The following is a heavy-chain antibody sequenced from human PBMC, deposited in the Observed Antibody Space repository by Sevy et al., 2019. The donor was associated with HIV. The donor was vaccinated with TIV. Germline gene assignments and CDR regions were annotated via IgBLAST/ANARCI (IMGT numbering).Heavy chain of an antibody. J-gene: IGHJ6*03. Sequence: SETLSLTCAVYGGSFSGYYWSWIRQPPGKGLEWIGEINHSGSTNYNPSLKSRVTISVDTSKNQFSLKLSSVTAADTAVYYCARGRIQLYSTHPYYMDVWGKGTTVTVSS. CDR1: GGSFSGYY. CDR3: ARGRIQLYSTHPYYMDV. D-gene: IGHD5-18*01. CDR2: INHSGST. V-gene: IGHV4-34*01.